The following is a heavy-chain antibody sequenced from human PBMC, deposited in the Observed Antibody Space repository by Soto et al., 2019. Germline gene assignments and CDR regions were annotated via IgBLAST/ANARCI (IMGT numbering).Heavy chain of an antibody. Sequence: GGSLRLSCAASGFTFSSYAMHWVRQAPGKGLEWVAVISHDGSNKYYADSVKGRFTISRDNSKNTLYLQMNSLRAEDTAVYYCAREATMVRGVITHYYGMDVWGQGTTVTVSS. J-gene: IGHJ6*02. V-gene: IGHV3-30-3*01. CDR1: GFTFSSYA. CDR2: ISHDGSNK. D-gene: IGHD3-10*01. CDR3: AREATMVRGVITHYYGMDV.